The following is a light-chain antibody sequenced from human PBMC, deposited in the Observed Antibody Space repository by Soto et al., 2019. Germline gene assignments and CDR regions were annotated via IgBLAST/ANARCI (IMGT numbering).Light chain of an antibody. CDR2: KAS. J-gene: IGKJ1*01. Sequence: DIQMTQSPSTLSASVGDRVTITCRASQSISSWLAWYQQKPGKAPKLLIYKASSLQSGVPSRFAGSGSGTDFTLTISSLQPEDSASYFCLQDHNYSWTFGQGTKVDI. V-gene: IGKV1-5*03. CDR3: LQDHNYSWT. CDR1: QSISSW.